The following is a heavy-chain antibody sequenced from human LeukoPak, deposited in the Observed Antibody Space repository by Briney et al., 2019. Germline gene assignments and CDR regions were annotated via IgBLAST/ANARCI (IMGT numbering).Heavy chain of an antibody. CDR1: GWSFSGYY. CDR2: INHSGST. Sequence: PSETLSLTCAVYGWSFSGYYWSWIRQPPGKGLEWIGEINHSGSTNYNPSLKSRVTISVDTSKNQFSLKLSSVTATDTAVYYCARFFYGSGSLDYWGQGTLVTVSS. CDR3: ARFFYGSGSLDY. J-gene: IGHJ4*02. D-gene: IGHD3-10*01. V-gene: IGHV4-34*01.